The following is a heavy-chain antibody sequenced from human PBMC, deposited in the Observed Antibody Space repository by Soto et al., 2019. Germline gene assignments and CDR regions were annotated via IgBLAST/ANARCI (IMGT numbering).Heavy chain of an antibody. D-gene: IGHD5-12*01. Sequence: GGSLRLSCAASGFTFSSYAMHWVRQAPGKGLEWVAVISYDGSNKYYADSVKGRFTISRDNSKNTLYLQMNSLRAEDTAVYYCSDDYDYWGQGTLVTVSS. CDR3: SDDYDY. CDR1: GFTFSSYA. J-gene: IGHJ4*02. V-gene: IGHV3-30-3*01. CDR2: ISYDGSNK.